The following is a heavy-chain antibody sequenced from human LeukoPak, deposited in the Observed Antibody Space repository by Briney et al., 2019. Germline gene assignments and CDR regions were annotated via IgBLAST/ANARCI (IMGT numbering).Heavy chain of an antibody. CDR1: GHTFTGYY. CDR2: INPNSGGT. CDR3: ARMYCSGGSCYSGYFDY. J-gene: IGHJ4*02. Sequence: ASVKVSCKASGHTFTGYYMHWVRQAPGQGLEWMGWINPNSGGTNYAQKFQGWVTMTRDTSISTAYMELSRLRSDDTAVYYCARMYCSGGSCYSGYFDYWGQGTLVTVSS. V-gene: IGHV1-2*04. D-gene: IGHD2-15*01.